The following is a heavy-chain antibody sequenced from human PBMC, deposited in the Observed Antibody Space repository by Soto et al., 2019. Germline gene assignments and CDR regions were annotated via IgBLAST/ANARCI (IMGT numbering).Heavy chain of an antibody. Sequence: GASVKVSCKASGYTFTSYAMHWVRQAPGQRLEWMGWINAGNGNTKYSQKFQGRVTITRDTSASTAYMELSSLRSEDTAVYYCARAYGPADLFSSPYFDYWGQGTLVTVSS. CDR3: ARAYGPADLFSSPYFDY. CDR2: INAGNGNT. CDR1: GYTFTSYA. V-gene: IGHV1-3*01. D-gene: IGHD3-10*01. J-gene: IGHJ4*02.